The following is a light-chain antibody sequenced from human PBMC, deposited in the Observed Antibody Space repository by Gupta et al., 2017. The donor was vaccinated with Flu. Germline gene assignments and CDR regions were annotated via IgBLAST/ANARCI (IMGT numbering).Light chain of an antibody. Sequence: QSVLTQPPSASGTPGQRVTISCSGSSSNIGSNYVYWYQQLPGTAPKLLIYRNNQRPSGVPDRFSGSKSGTSASLAISGLRSEDAADYYCAAWDDSLSGPVVFGGGTKLTVL. CDR3: AAWDDSLSGPVV. CDR2: RNN. V-gene: IGLV1-47*01. J-gene: IGLJ2*01. CDR1: SSNIGSNY.